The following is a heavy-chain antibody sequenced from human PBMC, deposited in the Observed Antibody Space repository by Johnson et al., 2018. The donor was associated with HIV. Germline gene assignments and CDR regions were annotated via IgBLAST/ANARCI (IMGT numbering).Heavy chain of an antibody. Sequence: VQLVESGGGVVQPGRSLRLSCAASGFTFSSYAMSWVRQVTGKGLEWVSGIGTAGDTYYPGSVKGRFTISRDNSKNTLYLQMNSLRAEDTAVYYCAKDLMYNWNDVGAFDIWGQGTMVTVSS. J-gene: IGHJ3*02. CDR2: IGTAGDT. CDR3: AKDLMYNWNDVGAFDI. D-gene: IGHD1-1*01. V-gene: IGHV3-13*01. CDR1: GFTFSSYA.